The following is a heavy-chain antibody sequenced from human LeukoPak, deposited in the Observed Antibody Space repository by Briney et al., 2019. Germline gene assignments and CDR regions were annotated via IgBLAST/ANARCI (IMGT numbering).Heavy chain of an antibody. J-gene: IGHJ4*02. D-gene: IGHD5-12*01. CDR3: VGDQVDDTGYLR. CDR2: INGDGRTT. Sequence: GGSLRFSCSASGFIFSTYTMYWVRQAPGKGLEYVSVINGDGRTTYYIDSVKGRFTISRDNSKNTLYLQMSSLRADDTAVYYCVGDQVDDTGYLRWGQGTRVTVSA. CDR1: GFIFSTYT. V-gene: IGHV3-64D*06.